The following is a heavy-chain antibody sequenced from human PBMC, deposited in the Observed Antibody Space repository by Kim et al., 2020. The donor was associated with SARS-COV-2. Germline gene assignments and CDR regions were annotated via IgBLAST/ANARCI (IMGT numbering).Heavy chain of an antibody. D-gene: IGHD6-6*01. CDR3: ASELGARKFDY. CDR2: ISSSSSYS. Sequence: GGSLRLSCAASGLSFSDYYMSWIRQAPGKGLEWISYISSSSSYSDYAESVKGRFTISRDNAKNSLYLQMNNLGAEDTAVYYCASELGARKFDYWGQGTLVTVSS. CDR1: GLSFSDYY. J-gene: IGHJ4*02. V-gene: IGHV3-11*05.